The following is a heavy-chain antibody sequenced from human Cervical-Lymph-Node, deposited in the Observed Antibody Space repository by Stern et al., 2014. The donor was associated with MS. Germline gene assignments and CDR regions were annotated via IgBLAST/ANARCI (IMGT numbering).Heavy chain of an antibody. CDR2: ISYDGSNK. D-gene: IGHD3-3*01. V-gene: IGHV3-30*18. Sequence: MQLVESGGGVVQPGRSLRLSCAASGFTFSSYGMHWVRQAPGKGLEWVAVISYDGSNKYYADSVKGRFTISRDNSKNTLYLQMNSLRAEDTAVYYCAKPGGGVLRFLEWVNWYFDLWGRGTLVTVSS. CDR1: GFTFSSYG. CDR3: AKPGGGVLRFLEWVNWYFDL. J-gene: IGHJ2*01.